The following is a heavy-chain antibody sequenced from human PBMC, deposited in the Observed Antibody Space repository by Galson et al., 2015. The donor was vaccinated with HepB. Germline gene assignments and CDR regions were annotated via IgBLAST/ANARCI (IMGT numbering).Heavy chain of an antibody. CDR1: GASITSRNW. CDR2: IYQHGTT. J-gene: IGHJ5*02. D-gene: IGHD2-2*01. CDR3: ANLGYCGNHNCHVTS. V-gene: IGHV4-4*01. Sequence: ETLSLTCAVSGASITSRNWWTWVRQSPGRGLEWIGEIYQHGTTNYNPSLESRVTISIDTSKNQFSLSLKSVTAADTAVYCCANLGYCGNHNCHVTSWGPGTLVTVSS.